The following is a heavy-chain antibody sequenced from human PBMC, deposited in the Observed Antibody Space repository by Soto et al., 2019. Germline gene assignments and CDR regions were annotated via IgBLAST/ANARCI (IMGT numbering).Heavy chain of an antibody. CDR3: ARQRTTVVTQAYFDH. D-gene: IGHD2-21*02. CDR1: GECISSSSYY. J-gene: IGHJ4*02. V-gene: IGHV4-39*01. CDR2: IYYSGRT. Sequence: PSETLSLTCIVSGECISSSSYYWGWIRQPPGQGLEWIGCIYYSGRTYYNPSFKSRVTISIDTSKNQFSLKLSSVTATDTAVYYCARQRTTVVTQAYFDHWGQGALVTVSS.